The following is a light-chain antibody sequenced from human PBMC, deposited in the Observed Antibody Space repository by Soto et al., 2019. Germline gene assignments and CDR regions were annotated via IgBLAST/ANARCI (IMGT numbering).Light chain of an antibody. CDR3: QQLHSYPIT. Sequence: DIQLTQSPSFLSASVGDRVTITCRASQGISTYLAWYQQKPGKAPNLLISGASTLQSGVPSRFSGSGSGTEFTLTISSLQPEDFATYYCQQLHSYPITFGQGTRLEI. J-gene: IGKJ5*01. CDR2: GAS. CDR1: QGISTY. V-gene: IGKV1-9*01.